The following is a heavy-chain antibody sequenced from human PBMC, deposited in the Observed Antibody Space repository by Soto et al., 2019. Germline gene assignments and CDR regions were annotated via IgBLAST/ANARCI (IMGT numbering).Heavy chain of an antibody. Sequence: QVQLQESGPGLVKPSQTLSLTCTVSGGSISSGDYYWSWISQPPGKGLEWIGYSYYSGSTYYNPSLKSRVTMSVDTSKHQFALKLSSVTAADTAVYYCARNNGNDDYVGYWGQGTLVTVSA. J-gene: IGHJ4*02. CDR1: GGSISSGDYY. CDR2: SYYSGST. D-gene: IGHD1-20*01. CDR3: ARNNGNDDYVGY. V-gene: IGHV4-30-4*01.